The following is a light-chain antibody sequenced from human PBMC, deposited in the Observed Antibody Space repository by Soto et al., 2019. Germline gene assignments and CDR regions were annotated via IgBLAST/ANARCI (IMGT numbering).Light chain of an antibody. V-gene: IGKV3-11*01. Sequence: EIVFTQSPATLSLSPGERATLSCRASQSISHYLAWYQQKPGQAPRLLIYDASNRATGIPARFSGSGSGTDFTLTISSLEPEDFAVYYCQQRSNWPPITFGQGTRLEIK. CDR3: QQRSNWPPIT. J-gene: IGKJ5*01. CDR1: QSISHY. CDR2: DAS.